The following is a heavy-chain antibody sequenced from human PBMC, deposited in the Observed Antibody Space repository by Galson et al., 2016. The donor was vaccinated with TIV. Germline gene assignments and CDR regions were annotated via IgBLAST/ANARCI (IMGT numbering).Heavy chain of an antibody. CDR3: AKGRVYGYGYPQDYYYGMDV. Sequence: SLRLSCAASGFTFEDYGMHWVRQTPGKGLEWVSGISSNSVYLGYADSVKGRFTISRDNAKKSLDLQMNSLRPEDTALYYCAKGRVYGYGYPQDYYYGMDVWGQGTTVTVSS. CDR2: ISSNSVYL. V-gene: IGHV3-9*01. D-gene: IGHD5-18*01. J-gene: IGHJ6*02. CDR1: GFTFEDYG.